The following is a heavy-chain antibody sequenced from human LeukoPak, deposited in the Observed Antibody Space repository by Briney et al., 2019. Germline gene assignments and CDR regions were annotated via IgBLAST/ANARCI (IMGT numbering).Heavy chain of an antibody. CDR1: GFTFSNYA. Sequence: GRSLRLSCAASGFTFSNYAMSWVRQAPGKGLEWVSGISGSGGGKYYADSVKARFSISRDNSKNTLYLQMNTLRAEDTAVYYCAKARDYGDYWTFDYWGQGTPVTVSS. V-gene: IGHV3-23*01. CDR2: ISGSGGGK. CDR3: AKARDYGDYWTFDY. J-gene: IGHJ4*02. D-gene: IGHD4-17*01.